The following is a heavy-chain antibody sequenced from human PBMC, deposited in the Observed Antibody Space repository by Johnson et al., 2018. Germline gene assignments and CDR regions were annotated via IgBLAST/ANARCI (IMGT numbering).Heavy chain of an antibody. J-gene: IGHJ6*02. CDR3: ARESSGFGEGGMDV. CDR1: GFTFSSYG. CDR2: IWYDGSNK. Sequence: QVQLVESGGGVVQPGRSLRLSCAASGFTFSSYGMHWVRQAPGKGLEWVAVIWYDGSNKYYADSVKGRFTISRDNSKNTLDLQMNSLRAEDTAVYYCARESSGFGEGGMDVWGQGTTVTVSS. D-gene: IGHD3-10*01. V-gene: IGHV3-33*01.